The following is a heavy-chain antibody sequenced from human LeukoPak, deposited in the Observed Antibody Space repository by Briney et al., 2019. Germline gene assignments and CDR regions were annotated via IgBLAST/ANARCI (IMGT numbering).Heavy chain of an antibody. CDR2: IKSKTDGGTT. Sequence: GGSLRLSCAASGFPFSNAWMSWVRQAPGKGLEWVGRIKSKTDGGTTHYAAPVKGRFTISRDDSKNTLYLQMNSLKTEDTPMYYCTTVIAYDTNGQGGQGTLVTVSS. CDR1: GFPFSNAW. V-gene: IGHV3-15*01. J-gene: IGHJ4*02. D-gene: IGHD3-22*01. CDR3: TTVIAYDTNGQ.